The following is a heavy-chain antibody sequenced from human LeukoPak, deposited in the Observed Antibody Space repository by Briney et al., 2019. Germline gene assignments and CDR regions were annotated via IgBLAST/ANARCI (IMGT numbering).Heavy chain of an antibody. J-gene: IGHJ4*02. CDR3: AREDDWNYEDY. V-gene: IGHV3-7*01. CDR1: GFTFSNYW. CDR2: IKQDGSEK. Sequence: GSLRLSCAASGFTFSNYWMSWVRQAPGKGLEWVANIKQDGSEKYYVNSVKGRFTISRDNAKNSLNLQMNSLRAEDTAIYYCAREDDWNYEDYWGQGTLVTVSS. D-gene: IGHD1-7*01.